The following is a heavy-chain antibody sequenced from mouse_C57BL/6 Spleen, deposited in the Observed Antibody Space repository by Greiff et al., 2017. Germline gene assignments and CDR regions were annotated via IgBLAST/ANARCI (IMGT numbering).Heavy chain of an antibody. CDR3: AMAAQSTAFAY. CDR2: ISNDGSN. J-gene: IGHJ3*01. D-gene: IGHD3-2*02. Sequence: EVHLVEPGPGLVKPSQSLSLTCSVTGYSITSGYYWNWIRQFPGNKLEWMGYISNDGSNNYNQSLKNRISITRDTSRNQFFLQLNSVTAEATATYCGAMAAQSTAFAYWGQGTLVTVSA. CDR1: GYSITSGYY. V-gene: IGHV3-6*01.